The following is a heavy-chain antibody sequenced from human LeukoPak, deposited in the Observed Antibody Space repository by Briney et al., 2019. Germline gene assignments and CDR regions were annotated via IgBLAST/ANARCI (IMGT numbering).Heavy chain of an antibody. D-gene: IGHD6-13*01. J-gene: IGHJ4*02. CDR1: GFTFSSFA. V-gene: IGHV3-23*01. Sequence: GRSLRLSCAASGFTFSSFAMSWVRQAPGQGLDWVSAIRGSGGSTYYADSVKGRFTISRDNSKNTLYLQMNSLRAEDTAVYYCAKTGGIAAAGYWGQGTLVTVSS. CDR2: IRGSGGST. CDR3: AKTGGIAAAGY.